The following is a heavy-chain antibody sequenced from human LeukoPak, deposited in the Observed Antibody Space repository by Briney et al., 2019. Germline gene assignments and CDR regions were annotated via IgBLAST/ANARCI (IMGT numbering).Heavy chain of an antibody. CDR1: GFTFSSYG. D-gene: IGHD1-26*01. J-gene: IGHJ6*03. CDR2: IRYDGSNK. Sequence: GSLRLSCAASGFTFSSYGMHWVRQAPGKGLEWVAFIRYDGSNKYSADSVKGRFTISRDNSKNTLYLQMNSLRAEDTAVYYCAKDGKSRDALNYYYYYMDVWGKGTTVTVSS. CDR3: AKDGKSRDALNYYYYYMDV. V-gene: IGHV3-30*02.